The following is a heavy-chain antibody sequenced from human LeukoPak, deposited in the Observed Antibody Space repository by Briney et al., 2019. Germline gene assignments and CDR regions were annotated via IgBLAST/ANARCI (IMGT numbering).Heavy chain of an antibody. CDR3: ARPTYYYGSGSLYYYYYYMDV. Sequence: GASVKVSCKASGYAFTSYGINWVRQAPGQGLEWMGWISAYNGNTNYAQKLQGRVTMTTDTSTSTAYVELRSLRSDDTAVYYCARPTYYYGSGSLYYYYYYMDVWGKGTTVTVSS. CDR2: ISAYNGNT. V-gene: IGHV1-18*01. CDR1: GYAFTSYG. D-gene: IGHD3-10*01. J-gene: IGHJ6*03.